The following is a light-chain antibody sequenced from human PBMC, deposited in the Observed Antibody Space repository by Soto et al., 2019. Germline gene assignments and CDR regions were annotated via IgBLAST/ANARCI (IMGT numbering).Light chain of an antibody. CDR1: QSVSSS. J-gene: IGKJ1*01. CDR2: AAS. Sequence: DIPMTQSPSSLSASVGDRVTITCRPSQSVSSSLSWYQQKPGKAPKLLIYAASSLQSGVASRFSGSGSGTDFTLTISSLQPEDFATYYCQQTYSTPWTFGQGTKVEIK. CDR3: QQTYSTPWT. V-gene: IGKV1-39*01.